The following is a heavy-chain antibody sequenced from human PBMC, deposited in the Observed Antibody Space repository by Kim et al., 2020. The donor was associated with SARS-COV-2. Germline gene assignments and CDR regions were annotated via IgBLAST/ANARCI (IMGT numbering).Heavy chain of an antibody. CDR1: GFTFSSYA. J-gene: IGHJ6*02. CDR3: ASGGALLWFGEFTPSYGMDV. CDR2: ISYDGSNK. Sequence: GGSLRLSCAASGFTFSSYAMHWVRQAPGKGLEWVAVISYDGSNKYYADSVKGRFTISRDNSKNTLYLQMNSLRAEDTAVYYCASGGALLWFGEFTPSYGMDVWGQGTTVTVSS. D-gene: IGHD3-10*01. V-gene: IGHV3-30*04.